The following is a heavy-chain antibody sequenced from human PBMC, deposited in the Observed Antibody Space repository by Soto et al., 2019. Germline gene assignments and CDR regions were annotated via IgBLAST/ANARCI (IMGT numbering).Heavy chain of an antibody. CDR3: AKDLGIATPNWFDP. Sequence: GGSLRLSCAASGFTFSSYGMHWVRQAPGKGLEWVAVISYDGSNKYYADSVKGRFTISRDNSKNTLYLQMNSLRAEDTAVYYCAKDLGIATPNWFDPWGQGTLVTVS. CDR2: ISYDGSNK. J-gene: IGHJ5*02. V-gene: IGHV3-30*18. D-gene: IGHD6-13*01. CDR1: GFTFSSYG.